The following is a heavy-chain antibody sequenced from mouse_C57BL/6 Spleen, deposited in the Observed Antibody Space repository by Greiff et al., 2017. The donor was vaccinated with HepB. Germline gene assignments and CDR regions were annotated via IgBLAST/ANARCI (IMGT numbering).Heavy chain of an antibody. V-gene: IGHV2-2*01. D-gene: IGHD2-12*01. CDR2: IWSGGST. J-gene: IGHJ4*01. Sequence: QVQLQQSGPGLVQPSQSLSITCTVSGFSLTSYGVHWVRQSPGKGLEWLGVIWSGGSTDYNAAFISRLSISKDNSKSQVFFKMNSLQADDTAIYYCASPIYSPYAMDYWGQGTSVTVSS. CDR1: GFSLTSYG. CDR3: ASPIYSPYAMDY.